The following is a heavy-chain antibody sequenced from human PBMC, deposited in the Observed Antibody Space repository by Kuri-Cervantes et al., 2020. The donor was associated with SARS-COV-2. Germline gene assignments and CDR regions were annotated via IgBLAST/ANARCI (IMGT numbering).Heavy chain of an antibody. J-gene: IGHJ6*02. Sequence: ASVKVSCKASGYTFTSYGISWVRQAPGQGLEWMGWISAYNGTANYAQKFQGRVTITADESTSTAYMELSSLRSEDTAVYYCARPPDPVGSGYGMDVWGQGTTVTVSS. CDR2: ISAYNGTA. CDR3: ARPPDPVGSGYGMDV. CDR1: GYTFTSYG. D-gene: IGHD3-10*01. V-gene: IGHV1-18*01.